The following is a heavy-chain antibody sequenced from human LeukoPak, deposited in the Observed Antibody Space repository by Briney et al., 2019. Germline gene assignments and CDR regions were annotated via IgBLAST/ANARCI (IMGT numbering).Heavy chain of an antibody. CDR2: ISISSSYI. V-gene: IGHV3-21*01. Sequence: GGSLRLSCAASGLTFSSYSMNWVRQAPGKGLEWVSSISISSSYIYYADSVEGRFTVSRDNAKNSLYLQMNSLRAEDTAVYFCARGRGITVSTPGEGLLFDYWGQGTLITVSS. J-gene: IGHJ4*02. CDR3: ARGRGITVSTPGEGLLFDY. CDR1: GLTFSSYS. D-gene: IGHD4-17*01.